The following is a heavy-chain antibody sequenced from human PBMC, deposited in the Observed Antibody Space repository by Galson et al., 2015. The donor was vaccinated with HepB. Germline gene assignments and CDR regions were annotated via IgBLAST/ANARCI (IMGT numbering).Heavy chain of an antibody. J-gene: IGHJ5*02. CDR2: INAGNGNT. CDR3: AISSSWRGWFDP. V-gene: IGHV1-3*01. Sequence: SVKVSCKASGYTFTSYAMHWVRQAPGQRLEWMGWINAGNGNTKYSQKFQGRVTITRDTSASTAYMELSSLRSEDTAVYYSAISSSWRGWFDPWGQGTLVTVSS. CDR1: GYTFTSYA. D-gene: IGHD6-13*01.